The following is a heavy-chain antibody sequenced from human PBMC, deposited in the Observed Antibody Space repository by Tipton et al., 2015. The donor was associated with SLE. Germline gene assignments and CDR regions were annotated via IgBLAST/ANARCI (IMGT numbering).Heavy chain of an antibody. Sequence: LRLSCTVFGGSISSYYWSWIRQPPGKGLEWIGYIYYSGSTNYNPSLKSRVTISVDTSKNQFSLKLSSVTAADTAVYYCARVGYSNYMDVWGKGTTVTVSS. D-gene: IGHD4-11*01. CDR2: IYYSGST. CDR3: ARVGYSNYMDV. V-gene: IGHV4-59*01. CDR1: GGSISSYY. J-gene: IGHJ6*03.